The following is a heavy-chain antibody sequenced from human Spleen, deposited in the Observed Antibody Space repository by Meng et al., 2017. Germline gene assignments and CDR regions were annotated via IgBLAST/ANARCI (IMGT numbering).Heavy chain of an antibody. CDR3: AREQWLYRAFDI. J-gene: IGHJ3*02. CDR2: IYHSGST. CDR1: GYSISSGYY. V-gene: IGHV4-38-2*02. D-gene: IGHD3-22*01. Sequence: SETLSLTCAVSGYSISSGYYWGWIRQPPGKGLEWIGSIYHSGSTYYNPSLKSRVTISVDTSKNQFSLKLSSVTAADTAVYYCAREQWLYRAFDIWGQGTMVTVSS.